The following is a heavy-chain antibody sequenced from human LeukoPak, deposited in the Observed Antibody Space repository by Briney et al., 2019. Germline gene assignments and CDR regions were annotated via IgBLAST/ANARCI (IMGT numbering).Heavy chain of an antibody. CDR2: INHSGST. CDR1: GGSFSGYY. J-gene: IGHJ4*02. Sequence: SETLSLTCAVYGGSFSGYYWSWIRQPPGKGLEWIGEINHSGSTNYNPSLKSRVTISLDTSKNQFSLKLSSVTAADTAVYYCARAYGGYYGSGSYYKDYWGQGTLVTVSS. D-gene: IGHD3-10*01. V-gene: IGHV4-34*01. CDR3: ARAYGGYYGSGSYYKDY.